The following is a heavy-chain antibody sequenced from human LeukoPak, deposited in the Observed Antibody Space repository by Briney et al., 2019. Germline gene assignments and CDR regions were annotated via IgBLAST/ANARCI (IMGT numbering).Heavy chain of an antibody. CDR3: ARGAPYSSSWYRWGRWFDP. Sequence: ASVKVSCKASGYTFTGYYMHWVRQAPGQGLEWMGWINPNSGGTNYAQKFQGRVTMTRDTSISTAYMELSRLRCDDTAVYYCARGAPYSSSWYRWGRWFDPWGQGTLVTVSS. V-gene: IGHV1-2*02. D-gene: IGHD6-13*01. CDR1: GYTFTGYY. J-gene: IGHJ5*02. CDR2: INPNSGGT.